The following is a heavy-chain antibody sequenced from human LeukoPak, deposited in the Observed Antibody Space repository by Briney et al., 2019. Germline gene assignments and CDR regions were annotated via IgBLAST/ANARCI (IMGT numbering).Heavy chain of an antibody. V-gene: IGHV1-2*02. D-gene: IGHD1-26*01. CDR2: INPNSGGT. Sequence: ASVKVSCKASGYTFTGYYMHWVRQAPGQGLEWMGWINPNSGGTNYAQKFQGRVTMTRDTSTSTAYMELSRLRSDDTAVYYCARDHSGSQHWFDPWGQGTLVTVSS. J-gene: IGHJ5*02. CDR1: GYTFTGYY. CDR3: ARDHSGSQHWFDP.